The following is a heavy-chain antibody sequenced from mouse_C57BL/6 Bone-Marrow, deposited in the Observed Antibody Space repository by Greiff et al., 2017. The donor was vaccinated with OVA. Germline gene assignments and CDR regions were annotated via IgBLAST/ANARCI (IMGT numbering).Heavy chain of an antibody. D-gene: IGHD4-1*01. CDR1: GYTFTSYW. V-gene: IGHV1-69*01. Sequence: VKLQQPGAELVMPGASVKLSCKASGYTFTSYWMHWVKQRPGQGLEWIGEIDPSDSYTNYNQKFKGKSTLTVDKSSSTAYMQLSSLTSEDSAVDYCASTGPPFYYDMDDWGQGTSVTISS. CDR3: ASTGPPFYYDMDD. CDR2: IDPSDSYT. J-gene: IGHJ4*01.